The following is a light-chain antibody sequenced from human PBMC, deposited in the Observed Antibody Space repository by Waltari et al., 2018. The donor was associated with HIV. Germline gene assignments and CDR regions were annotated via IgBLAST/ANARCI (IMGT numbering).Light chain of an antibody. CDR1: QSISSY. J-gene: IGKJ4*01. CDR3: QQTYSTPLT. Sequence: DIQMTQSPSSLSASVGDRVTIPCRASQSISSYLNWYQQKPGKAPNLLIYAASSLQSGVPSRFSGGGSGTDFTPTISSLQPEDFATYYCQQTYSTPLTFGGGTKVEIK. V-gene: IGKV1-39*01. CDR2: AAS.